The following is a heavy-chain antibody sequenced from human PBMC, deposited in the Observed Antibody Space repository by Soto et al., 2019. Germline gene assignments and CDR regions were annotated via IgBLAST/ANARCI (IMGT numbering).Heavy chain of an antibody. CDR3: ARVVDYCDPYYYYGMDV. V-gene: IGHV3-21*01. CDR1: GFTFSSYS. D-gene: IGHD3-22*01. J-gene: IGHJ6*02. Sequence: EVQLVDSGGGLVKPGGSLRLSCAASGFTFSSYSMNWVRQAPGKGLEWVSSISCSSSSIYYADSANGRVTIARDNAKTSLYLQMNSLRAEDTAVYYCARVVDYCDPYYYYGMDVWGQGTTVTVSS. CDR2: ISCSSSSI.